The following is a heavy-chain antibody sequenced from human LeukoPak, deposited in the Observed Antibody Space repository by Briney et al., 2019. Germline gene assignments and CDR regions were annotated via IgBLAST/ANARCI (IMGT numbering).Heavy chain of an antibody. CDR1: GGSISDYY. CDR2: IYYSGNT. Sequence: SETLSLTCTVSGGSISDYYWNWIRQSPGKGLEWIGSIYYSGNTKYNPSLKSRVTISVDTSKIQFSLKLRSVTAADTAVYYCARDRGLDYGDYEGKNYGMDVWGQGTTVTVS. CDR3: ARDRGLDYGDYEGKNYGMDV. V-gene: IGHV4-59*01. D-gene: IGHD4-17*01. J-gene: IGHJ6*02.